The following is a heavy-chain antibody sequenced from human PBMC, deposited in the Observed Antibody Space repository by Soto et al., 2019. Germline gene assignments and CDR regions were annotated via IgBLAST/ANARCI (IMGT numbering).Heavy chain of an antibody. CDR2: ISYDGSNK. V-gene: IGHV3-30*18. D-gene: IGHD2-2*01. CDR1: GFTLSSFG. J-gene: IGHJ6*03. Sequence: QVQLVESGGGVVQPGRSLRLSCAASGFTLSSFGMHWVRQAPGKGLEWVAVISYDGSNKYYADSVKGRFTISRDNSKNTLYLQMNSLRDEDTAVYYCAKDDRYCSGTSCDYYYYYYMDVWGKGTTVTVSS. CDR3: AKDDRYCSGTSCDYYYYYYMDV.